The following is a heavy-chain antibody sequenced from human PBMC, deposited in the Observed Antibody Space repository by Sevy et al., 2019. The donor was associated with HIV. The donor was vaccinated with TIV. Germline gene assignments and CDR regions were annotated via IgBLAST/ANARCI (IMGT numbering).Heavy chain of an antibody. J-gene: IGHJ4*02. V-gene: IGHV4-39*01. Sequence: SETLSLTCTVSGGSISNNNYYWGWIRQSPGKGLEWIGTINYSGSTDYNPSLKSRVTISVDTSKNQFSLKLSSVTAADTAVDYCARHALFTIFGVVIDPKMYYFDYWGQGTQVTVSS. CDR1: GGSISNNNYY. CDR3: ARHALFTIFGVVIDPKMYYFDY. CDR2: INYSGST. D-gene: IGHD3-3*01.